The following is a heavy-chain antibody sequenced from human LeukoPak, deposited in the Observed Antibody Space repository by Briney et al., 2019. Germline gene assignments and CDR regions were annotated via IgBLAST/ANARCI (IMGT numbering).Heavy chain of an antibody. CDR1: GFTFSSYG. D-gene: IGHD2-2*01. CDR2: ISYDGSNK. CDR3: AKDRYSRTSCYAAY. Sequence: GRSLRLSCAASGFTFSSYGMHWVRQAPGKGLEWVAVISYDGSNKYYADSVKGRFTISRDNSKNTLYLQMNSLRAEDTAVYYCAKDRYSRTSCYAAYWGQGTLVTVSS. J-gene: IGHJ4*02. V-gene: IGHV3-30*18.